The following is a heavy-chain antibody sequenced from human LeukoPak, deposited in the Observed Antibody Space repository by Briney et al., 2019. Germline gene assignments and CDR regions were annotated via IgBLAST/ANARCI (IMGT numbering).Heavy chain of an antibody. CDR1: GYTLTGYY. Sequence: ASVKVSCKASGYTLTGYYMHWVRQAPGQGLEWMGWINPNSGGTNYAQKFQGWVTMTRDTSISTAYMELSRLRSDDTAVYYCARNSQLGIRWRTDAFDIWGQGTMVTVSS. J-gene: IGHJ3*02. V-gene: IGHV1-2*04. CDR3: ARNSQLGIRWRTDAFDI. D-gene: IGHD7-27*01. CDR2: INPNSGGT.